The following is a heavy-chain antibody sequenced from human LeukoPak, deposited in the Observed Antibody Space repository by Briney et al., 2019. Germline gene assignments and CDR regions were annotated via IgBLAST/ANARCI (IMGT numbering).Heavy chain of an antibody. V-gene: IGHV1-18*04. CDR2: ISAYNGNT. D-gene: IGHD6-13*01. J-gene: IGHJ6*04. Sequence: PSVKVSCKASGYTFTSYGISWVRQAPGQGLEWMGWISAYNGNTNYAQKLQGRVTMTTDTSTSTAYMELRSLRSDDTAVYYCARSSSSRYYYYYGMDVWGKGTTVTVSS. CDR3: ARSSSSRYYYYYGMDV. CDR1: GYTFTSYG.